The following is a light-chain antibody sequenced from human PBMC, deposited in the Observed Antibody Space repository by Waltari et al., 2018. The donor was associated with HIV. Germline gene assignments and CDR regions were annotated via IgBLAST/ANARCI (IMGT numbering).Light chain of an antibody. V-gene: IGLV1-47*01. CDR1: YSNIGRDN. J-gene: IGLJ1*01. CDR3: TGWDASLSEYV. CDR2: KNI. Sequence: QSVLTQPPSASGTPGQRVTISCSGSYSNIGRDNVYWYQHLPGTAPKLLGYKNIQRPSGVPDRFSGSKSGASAYLAISGLRSEDEADYYCTGWDASLSEYVFGPGTRVTV.